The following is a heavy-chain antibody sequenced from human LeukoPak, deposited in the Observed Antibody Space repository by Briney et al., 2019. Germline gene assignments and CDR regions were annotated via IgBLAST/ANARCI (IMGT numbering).Heavy chain of an antibody. V-gene: IGHV4-39*01. CDR1: GGSISSSSYY. Sequence: KPSETLSLTCTVSGGSISSSSYYWGWIRQPPGKGLEWIGTIYYTGSTDYNPSLKSRVTISIDTSKNQFSLKLNSVTAAETAVYYYARQSYYSNYDWGQGTLVTVSS. CDR2: IYYTGST. CDR3: ARQSYYSNYD. J-gene: IGHJ4*02. D-gene: IGHD4-11*01.